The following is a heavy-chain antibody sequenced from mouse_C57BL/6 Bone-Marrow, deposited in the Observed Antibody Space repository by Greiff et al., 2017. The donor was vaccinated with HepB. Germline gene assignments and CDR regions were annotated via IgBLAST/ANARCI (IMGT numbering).Heavy chain of an antibody. CDR2: ISSGGDYI. CDR1: GFTFSSYA. D-gene: IGHD1-1*01. V-gene: IGHV5-9-1*02. CDR3: TSALYYGSSYGYAMDY. Sequence: EVKVVESGEGLVKPGGSLKLSCAASGFTFSSYAMSWVRQTPEKRLEWVAYISSGGDYIYYADTVKGRFTISRDNARNTLYLQMSSLKSEDTAMYYCTSALYYGSSYGYAMDYWGQGTSVTVSS. J-gene: IGHJ4*01.